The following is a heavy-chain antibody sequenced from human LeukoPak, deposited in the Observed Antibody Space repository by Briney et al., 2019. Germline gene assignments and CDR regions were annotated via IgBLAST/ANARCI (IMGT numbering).Heavy chain of an antibody. D-gene: IGHD1-26*01. Sequence: SETLSLTCSVSGAPLRSHYWTWIRQSPGKGLEWVGHIYFSETTKYNPSLKSRATISADISKNHFSLKLRSVTAADTAVYYCARDQSGSHKYHAFDIWGQGTMVSVSS. V-gene: IGHV4-59*11. CDR2: IYFSETT. CDR3: ARDQSGSHKYHAFDI. CDR1: GAPLRSHY. J-gene: IGHJ3*02.